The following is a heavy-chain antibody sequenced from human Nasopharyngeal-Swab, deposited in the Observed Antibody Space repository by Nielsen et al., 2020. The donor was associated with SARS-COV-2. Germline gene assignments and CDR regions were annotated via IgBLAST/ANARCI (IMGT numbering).Heavy chain of an antibody. CDR3: AGIAGAGGPFDY. Sequence: LKMSCAASGFTFEDYAMHWVRQAPGKGLEWVSGISWNSGSLGYADSVKGRFTISRDNAKNSLYLQMNSLRAEDTALYYCAGIAGAGGPFDYWGQGTLVTVSS. CDR2: ISWNSGSL. V-gene: IGHV3-9*01. CDR1: GFTFEDYA. D-gene: IGHD6-19*01. J-gene: IGHJ4*02.